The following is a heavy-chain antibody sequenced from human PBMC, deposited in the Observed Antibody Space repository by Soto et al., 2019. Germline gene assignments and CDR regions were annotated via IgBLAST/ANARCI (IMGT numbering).Heavy chain of an antibody. D-gene: IGHD4-17*01. CDR2: IYWDDDK. Sequence: QITLKESGPTLVKPTQTLTLTCTFSGFSVSTSGVGVGWIRQPPGKALEWLALIYWDDDKRYSPSLKSRLTTXKXXSKNQVVLTMTNMDPVDTATYYCAYGDYVGNWFDPWGQGTLVTVSS. J-gene: IGHJ5*02. V-gene: IGHV2-5*02. CDR3: AYGDYVGNWFDP. CDR1: GFSVSTSGVG.